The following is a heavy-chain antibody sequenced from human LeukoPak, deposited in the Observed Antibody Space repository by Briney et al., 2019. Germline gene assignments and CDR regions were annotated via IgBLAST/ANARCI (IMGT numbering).Heavy chain of an antibody. CDR2: ISSSGSTI. CDR1: GFTFSSYW. D-gene: IGHD3-10*02. Sequence: GGSLRLSCAASGFTFSSYWMSWVRQAPGKGLEWVSYISSSGSTIYYADSVKGRFTISRDNTKNSLYLQMNSLRAEDTAVYYCAELAITMIGGVWGKGTTVTIYS. V-gene: IGHV3-48*04. J-gene: IGHJ6*04. CDR3: AELAITMIGGV.